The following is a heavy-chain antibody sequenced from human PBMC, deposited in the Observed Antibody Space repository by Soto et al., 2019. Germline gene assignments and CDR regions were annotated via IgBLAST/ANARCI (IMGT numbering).Heavy chain of an antibody. CDR3: ARAYGGNCFAP. CDR2: IYYSGST. CDR1: GGSISGYY. J-gene: IGHJ5*02. V-gene: IGHV4-59*01. Sequence: QVQLQESGPGLVKPSETLSLTCPVSGGSISGYYWSWIRQPPGKGLEWIGYIYYSGSTNYNPSLKSRDTISVTTSKSQFSPKLSSTAAADTAVYYCARAYGGNCFAPWAQGTLVTVSS. D-gene: IGHD4-17*01.